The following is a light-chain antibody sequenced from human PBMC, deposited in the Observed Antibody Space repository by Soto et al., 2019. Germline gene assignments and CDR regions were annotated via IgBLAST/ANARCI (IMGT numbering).Light chain of an antibody. CDR3: QQYNDWHTIT. CDR2: GAS. J-gene: IGKJ5*01. Sequence: EIVMTNSPATLSVSPGERSTLSCRASQSVTRNLAWYQQKPGQAPRLLIYGASTRATGIPARFSGGGSGTEFTLTISSLQSEDFAVYYCQQYNDWHTITFGHGTRLEIK. V-gene: IGKV3-15*01. CDR1: QSVTRN.